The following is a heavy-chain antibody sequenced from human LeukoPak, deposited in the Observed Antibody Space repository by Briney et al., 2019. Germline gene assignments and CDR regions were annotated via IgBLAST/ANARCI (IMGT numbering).Heavy chain of an antibody. J-gene: IGHJ6*04. CDR1: GFTVSSNY. Sequence: GGSLRLSCAASGFTVSSNYMSWVCQAPGKGLEWVSYISSSGSTIYYADSVKGRFTISRDNAKNSLYLQMNSLRAEDTAVYYCAELGITMIGGVWGKGTTVTISS. CDR3: AELGITMIGGV. CDR2: ISSSGSTI. D-gene: IGHD3-10*02. V-gene: IGHV3-11*04.